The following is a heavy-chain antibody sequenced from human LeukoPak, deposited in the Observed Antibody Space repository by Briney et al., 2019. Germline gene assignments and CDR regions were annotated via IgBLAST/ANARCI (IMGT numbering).Heavy chain of an antibody. D-gene: IGHD3-3*01. CDR1: GGSFSGYF. V-gene: IGHV4-34*01. CDR3: ARGPYDFWSGYSNWFDP. CDR2: INHSGST. Sequence: SGTLSLTCAVYGGSFSGYFWSWIRQPPEKGLEWIGEINHSGSTNYNPSLKSRVTISVDTSKNQFSLKLSSVTAADTAVYYCARGPYDFWSGYSNWFDPWGQGTLVTVSS. J-gene: IGHJ5*02.